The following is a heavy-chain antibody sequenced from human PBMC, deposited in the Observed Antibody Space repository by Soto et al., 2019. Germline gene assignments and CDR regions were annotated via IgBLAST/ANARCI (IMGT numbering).Heavy chain of an antibody. CDR3: ARGSHSSSWYYYGMDV. D-gene: IGHD6-13*01. Sequence: ASVKVSCKASGYTFTSYGISWVRQAPGQGLEWMGWISAYNGNTNYAQKLQGRVTMTTDTSTSTAYMELRSLRSDDTAVYYCARGSHSSSWYYYGMDVWGQGTTVTVSS. CDR2: ISAYNGNT. V-gene: IGHV1-18*01. J-gene: IGHJ6*02. CDR1: GYTFTSYG.